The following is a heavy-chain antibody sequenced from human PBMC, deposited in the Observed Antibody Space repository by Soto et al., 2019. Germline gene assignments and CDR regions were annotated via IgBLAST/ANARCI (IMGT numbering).Heavy chain of an antibody. CDR2: IYYSGNT. D-gene: IGHD1-1*01. CDR1: GGSIVTGSYY. V-gene: IGHV4-39*01. J-gene: IGHJ6*01. Sequence: SETLSLTCTVSGGSIVTGSYYGGWIRQPPGKGLEWLGHIYYSGNTYYPPSLKSRVTISVDTSKNQFSLRLSSVTAADTAVYYCARLPQEYNYYGMDLWGQGTTVNVSS. CDR3: ARLPQEYNYYGMDL.